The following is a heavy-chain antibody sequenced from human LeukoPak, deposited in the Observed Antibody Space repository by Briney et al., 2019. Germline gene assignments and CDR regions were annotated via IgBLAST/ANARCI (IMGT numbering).Heavy chain of an antibody. V-gene: IGHV3-23*01. CDR2: ISGSGGST. Sequence: GGSLRLSCAASGFTFSSYAMSWARQAPGKGLEWVSAISGSGGSTYYADSVKGRFTISRDNSKNTLYLQMNSLRAEDTAVYYCAKVISSSSRRNHFDYWGQGTLVTVSS. CDR3: AKVISSSSRRNHFDY. D-gene: IGHD6-13*01. J-gene: IGHJ4*02. CDR1: GFTFSSYA.